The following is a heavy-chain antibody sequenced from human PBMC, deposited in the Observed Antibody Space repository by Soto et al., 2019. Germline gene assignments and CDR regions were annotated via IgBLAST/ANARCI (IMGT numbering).Heavy chain of an antibody. D-gene: IGHD1-1*01. CDR1: GYSFTSYW. V-gene: IGHV5-10-1*01. Sequence: PGESLKISCKGSGYSFTSYWIAWVRQVPGKGLEWMGRIDPSDSYTNYSPSFQGHVTISADKSISTAYLQWSSLKASDTAMYYCARHGGMSAGNEFSFGYWGQGTLVTVSS. J-gene: IGHJ4*02. CDR3: ARHGGMSAGNEFSFGY. CDR2: IDPSDSYT.